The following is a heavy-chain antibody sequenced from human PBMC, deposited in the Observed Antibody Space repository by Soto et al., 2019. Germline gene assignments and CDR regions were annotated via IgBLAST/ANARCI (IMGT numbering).Heavy chain of an antibody. CDR2: VYYTGST. CDR1: GESVLDYY. J-gene: IGHJ4*02. D-gene: IGHD3-10*01. Sequence: QVQLQESGPGLVKPSETLSLTCAVSGESVLDYYWSWIRQPPGKGLEWIGHVYYTGSTNYNPSLKSRVTISQDTSKNQFSLTVRSVTAADTAVYYCARSGYYGFVYWGQGTLVAVAS. V-gene: IGHV4-59*02. CDR3: ARSGYYGFVY.